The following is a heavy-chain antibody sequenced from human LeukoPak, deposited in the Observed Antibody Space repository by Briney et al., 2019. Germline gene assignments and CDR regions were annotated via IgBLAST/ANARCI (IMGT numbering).Heavy chain of an antibody. V-gene: IGHV3-9*01. J-gene: IGHJ4*02. CDR3: AKDIQYYYDSSGYLDY. CDR1: GFTFDDYA. Sequence: GGSLRLSCAASGFTFDDYAMHWVRHAPGKGLEWVSGISWNSGSIGYADSVKGRFTISRDNAKNSLYLQMNSLRAEDTALYYCAKDIQYYYDSSGYLDYWGQGTLVTVSS. D-gene: IGHD3-22*01. CDR2: ISWNSGSI.